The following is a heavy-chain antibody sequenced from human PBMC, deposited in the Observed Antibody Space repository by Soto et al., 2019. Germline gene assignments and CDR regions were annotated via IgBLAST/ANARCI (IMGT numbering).Heavy chain of an antibody. CDR2: VYYRGRS. V-gene: IGHV4-39*01. D-gene: IGHD4-17*01. CDR3: VSQRTTVPTQAYFDY. Sequence: SETLSLTCTFSCGAVTNSSYYWGWIRQSPGKGLEWIGSVYYRGRSYSKSSVKSRVTISVDTSKNRFSLSLNSVTASDTAVYFCVSQRTTVPTQAYFDYWGPGALVTVSS. CDR1: CGAVTNSSYY. J-gene: IGHJ4*02.